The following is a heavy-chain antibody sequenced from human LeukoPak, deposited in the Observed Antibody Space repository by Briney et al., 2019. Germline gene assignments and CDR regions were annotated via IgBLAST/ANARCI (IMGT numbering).Heavy chain of an antibody. CDR3: ARDEMYYYDSSGYYLNQNAFDI. CDR1: GGPFSGYY. D-gene: IGHD3-22*01. V-gene: IGHV4-34*01. J-gene: IGHJ3*02. Sequence: SETLSLTCAVYGGPFSGYYWSWIREPPGKGLEWIGEINHSGSTNYNPSLKSRVTISVDTSKNQFSLKLSSVTAADTAVYYCARDEMYYYDSSGYYLNQNAFDIWGQGTMVTVSS. CDR2: INHSGST.